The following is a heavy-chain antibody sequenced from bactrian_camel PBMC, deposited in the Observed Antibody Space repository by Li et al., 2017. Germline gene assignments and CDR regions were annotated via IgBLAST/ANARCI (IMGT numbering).Heavy chain of an antibody. CDR1: GGTISHNC. D-gene: IGHD4*01. CDR2: VDSDGRT. CDR3: AAKSILPRWWGQRRCPSFDEYTY. J-gene: IGHJ4*01. Sequence: HVQLVESGGGSVTTGGSLRLTCAASGGTISHNCVGWFREAPGKGREGLVAVDSDGRTEYGDSVKGRFTISQDNARNTLYLQMNRLKPEDTATYYCAAKSILPRWWGQRRCPSFDEYTYWGQGTQVTVS. V-gene: IGHV3S1*01.